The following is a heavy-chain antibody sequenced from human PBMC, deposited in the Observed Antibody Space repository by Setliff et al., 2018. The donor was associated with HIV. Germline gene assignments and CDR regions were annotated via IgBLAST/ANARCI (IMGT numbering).Heavy chain of an antibody. J-gene: IGHJ4*02. CDR3: ARPSSGWQFDY. V-gene: IGHV1-18*01. D-gene: IGHD6-19*01. CDR1: GYTFTSYG. Sequence: ASVKVSCKASGYTFTSYGISWVRQAPGQGLEWVGWISAYNGNTNYAQKLQGRVTMTTDTSTITAYMELRSLRSDDTAVYYCARPSSGWQFDYWGQGTLVTVSS. CDR2: ISAYNGNT.